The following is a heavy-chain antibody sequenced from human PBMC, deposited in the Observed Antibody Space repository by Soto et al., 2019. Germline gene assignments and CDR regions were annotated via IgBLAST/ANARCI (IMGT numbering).Heavy chain of an antibody. V-gene: IGHV4-4*02. D-gene: IGHD1-20*01. Sequence: SETLSLTCAVSGDSINSSHWWNWVRQPPGKGLEWIGQISHSGSTNYNPSLTSRVNKSVDKSKNHFSLKLTSVTAADTAVYYCARLTITGVSGRGKFDYWGQGTLVTVSS. J-gene: IGHJ4*02. CDR1: GDSINSSHW. CDR3: ARLTITGVSGRGKFDY. CDR2: ISHSGST.